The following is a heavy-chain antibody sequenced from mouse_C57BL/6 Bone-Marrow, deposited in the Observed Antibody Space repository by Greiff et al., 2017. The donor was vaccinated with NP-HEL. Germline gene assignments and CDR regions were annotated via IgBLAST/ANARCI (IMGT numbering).Heavy chain of an antibody. V-gene: IGHV1-64*01. CDR3: DRSQLRASFDD. J-gene: IGHJ2*01. D-gene: IGHD3-2*02. Sequence: VQLQQPGAELVKPGASVKLSCKASGYTFTSYWMHWVKQRPGQGLEWIGMIHPNSGSTNYNEKFKGKATLTVDKSSSTAYMQLSSLTSEDSAVYYCDRSQLRASFDDWGKGTTLTVSS. CDR1: GYTFTSYW. CDR2: IHPNSGST.